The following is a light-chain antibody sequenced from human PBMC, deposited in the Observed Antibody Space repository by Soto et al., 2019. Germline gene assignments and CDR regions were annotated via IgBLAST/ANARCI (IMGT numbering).Light chain of an antibody. Sequence: DIQMTQSPSSLSASVGDRVTITCQASQDISNYLNWYQQKPGKAPKLLIYDASNLETGVPSRFSGSGSGTDFTFTISSLQPEEIATYYCQQYYNLPITFGQGTRLEIK. CDR2: DAS. V-gene: IGKV1-33*01. CDR3: QQYYNLPIT. CDR1: QDISNY. J-gene: IGKJ5*01.